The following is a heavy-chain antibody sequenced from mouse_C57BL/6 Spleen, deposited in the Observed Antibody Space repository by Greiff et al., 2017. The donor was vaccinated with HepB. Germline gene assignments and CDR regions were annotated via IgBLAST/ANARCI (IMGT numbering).Heavy chain of an antibody. CDR3: ARSGGSSPFDY. CDR2: IDPSDSYT. Sequence: QVQLQQPGAELVRPGTSVKLSCKASGYTFTSYWMHWVKQRPGQGLEWIGVIDPSDSYTNYNQKFKGKATLTVDTSSSTAYLQLSSLTSEDSAVYYCARSGGSSPFDYWGQGTTLPVSS. D-gene: IGHD1-1*01. J-gene: IGHJ2*01. V-gene: IGHV1-59*01. CDR1: GYTFTSYW.